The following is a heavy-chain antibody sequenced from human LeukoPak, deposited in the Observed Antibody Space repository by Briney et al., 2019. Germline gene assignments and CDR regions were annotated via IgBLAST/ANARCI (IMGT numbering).Heavy chain of an antibody. V-gene: IGHV3-7*01. Sequence: PGGSLRLSCAASGFTFSSYWMSWVRQAPGKGLEWVANIKQDGSEKYYVDSVKGRFTISRDNAKNSLYLQMNSLRAEDTAVYYCASRPGWFRELPIDYWGQGTLVTVSS. J-gene: IGHJ4*02. D-gene: IGHD3-10*01. CDR1: GFTFSSYW. CDR2: IKQDGSEK. CDR3: ASRPGWFRELPIDY.